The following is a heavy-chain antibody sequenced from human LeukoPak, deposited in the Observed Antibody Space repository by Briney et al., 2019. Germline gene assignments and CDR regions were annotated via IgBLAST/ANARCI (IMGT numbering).Heavy chain of an antibody. CDR2: IYTSGST. CDR3: ARCPYDILTGYYSVDY. J-gene: IGHJ4*02. CDR1: GGSISSGSYY. Sequence: SQTLSLTCTVSGGSISSGSYYWSWIRQPAGKGLEWIGRIYTSGSTNYNPSLKSRVTISVDTSKNQFSLKPSSVTAADTAVYYCARCPYDILTGYYSVDYWGQGTLVTVSS. V-gene: IGHV4-61*02. D-gene: IGHD3-9*01.